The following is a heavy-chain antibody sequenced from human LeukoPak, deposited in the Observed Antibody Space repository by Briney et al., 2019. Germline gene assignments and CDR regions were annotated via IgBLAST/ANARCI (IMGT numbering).Heavy chain of an antibody. J-gene: IGHJ4*02. CDR3: ARGSDGWFAFDY. CDR1: EFTVSTNY. D-gene: IGHD6-19*01. Sequence: GGSLGLSCAASEFTVSTNYMTWVRQAPGKGLEWVSIIYSTGGKYYADSVKGRFTISRDNSKHTLYLQMNSLRGDDTDVYYCARGSDGWFAFDYWGQGILVTVSS. CDR2: IYSTGGK. V-gene: IGHV3-66*01.